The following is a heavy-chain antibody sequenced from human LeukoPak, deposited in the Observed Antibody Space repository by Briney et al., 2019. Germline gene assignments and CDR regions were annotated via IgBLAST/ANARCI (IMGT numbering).Heavy chain of an antibody. CDR1: GFTFSSYE. CDR3: ASRRSTLSCSSTSCSLGY. J-gene: IGHJ4*02. V-gene: IGHV3-48*03. D-gene: IGHD2-2*01. Sequence: PGGSLRLSCAASGFTFSSYEMNWVRQAPGKGLEWVSYISSSGSTMYYADSVKGRFTISRDNAKNSLYLQMNSLRAEDTAVYYCASRRSTLSCSSTSCSLGYWGQGTLVTVS. CDR2: ISSSGSTM.